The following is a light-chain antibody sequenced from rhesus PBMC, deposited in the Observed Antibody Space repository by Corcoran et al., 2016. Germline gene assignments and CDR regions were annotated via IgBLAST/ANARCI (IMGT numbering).Light chain of an antibody. CDR3: LQDYSPPLT. V-gene: IGKV1-94*01. J-gene: IGKJ4*01. Sequence: DIQMTQSPSSLSASVGDRVTVTCRASQGINKALSWYQQKPGEAPLLLYSGASSLQTGVSSRFSGTRSGTDYTLTISSLQPEDVATYSCLQDYSPPLTFGGVTKVEIK. CDR2: GAS. CDR1: QGINKA.